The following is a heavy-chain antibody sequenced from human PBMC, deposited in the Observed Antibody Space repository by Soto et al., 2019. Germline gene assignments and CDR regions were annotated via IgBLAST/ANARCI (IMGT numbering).Heavy chain of an antibody. J-gene: IGHJ4*02. D-gene: IGHD5-18*01. CDR1: GGSISSNSYY. Sequence: QLQLQESGPGLVKPSETQSLTCTVSGGSISSNSYYWAWIRQPPGKGLEWIGSGYHGGNTYYNPSHKSRGTISVDTSTNQFSLKLNSVTAADTAVYYCARHLSGYGYLYFEYLGQGILVTVSA. V-gene: IGHV4-39*01. CDR3: ARHLSGYGYLYFEY. CDR2: GYHGGNT.